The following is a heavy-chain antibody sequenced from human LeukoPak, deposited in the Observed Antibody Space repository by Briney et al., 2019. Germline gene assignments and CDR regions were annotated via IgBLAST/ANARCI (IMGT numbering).Heavy chain of an antibody. J-gene: IGHJ4*02. CDR3: ARVTVTTWLSDY. CDR1: GYTFTGYY. V-gene: IGHV1-2*02. Sequence: ASVKVSCKASGYTFTGYYMHWVRQAPGQGLEWMGWINPNSGGTNYAQKLQGRVTMTTDTSTSTAYMELRSLRSDDTAVYYCARVTVTTWLSDYWGQGTLVTVSS. CDR2: INPNSGGT. D-gene: IGHD4-17*01.